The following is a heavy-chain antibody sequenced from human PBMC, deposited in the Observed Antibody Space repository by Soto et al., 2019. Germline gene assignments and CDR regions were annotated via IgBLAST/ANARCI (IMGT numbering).Heavy chain of an antibody. D-gene: IGHD3-10*01. CDR2: ISAYNGNT. CDR3: ARDQVVRGVTRRWFDP. CDR1: GYTFTSYG. J-gene: IGHJ5*02. V-gene: IGHV1-18*04. Sequence: ASVKVSCKASGYTFTSYGISWVRQAPGQGLEWMGWISAYNGNTNYAQKLQGRVTMTTDTPTSTAYMELRSLRSDDTAVYYCARDQVVRGVTRRWFDPWGQGTLVTVSS.